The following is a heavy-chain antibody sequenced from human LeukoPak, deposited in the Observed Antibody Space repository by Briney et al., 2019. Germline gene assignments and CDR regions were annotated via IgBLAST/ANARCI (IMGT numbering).Heavy chain of an antibody. CDR2: IHSSSAT. CDR3: ARDLGPRDYEDY. Sequence: GGSLRLSCAASGFTVSNNYMGWVRQAPGKGLEWVSIIHSSSATNYADSVKGRFTISRDNSKNTLYLQMNSLRVEDTAVYYCARDLGPRDYEDYWGQGTLVTVSS. CDR1: GFTVSNNY. V-gene: IGHV3-53*01. J-gene: IGHJ4*02. D-gene: IGHD4-17*01.